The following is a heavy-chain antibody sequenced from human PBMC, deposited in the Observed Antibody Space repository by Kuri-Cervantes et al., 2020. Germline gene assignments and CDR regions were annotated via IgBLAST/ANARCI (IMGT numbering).Heavy chain of an antibody. V-gene: IGHV2-5*08. Sequence: TLSLTCTVSGGSISSYYWSWIRQPPGKALEWLALIYWDDDKRYSPSLKSRLTITKDTSKNQVVLTMTNMDPVDTATYYCAHLPPSGPWGQGTLVTVSS. CDR3: AHLPPSGP. CDR2: IYWDDDK. J-gene: IGHJ5*02. CDR1: GGSISSYYW.